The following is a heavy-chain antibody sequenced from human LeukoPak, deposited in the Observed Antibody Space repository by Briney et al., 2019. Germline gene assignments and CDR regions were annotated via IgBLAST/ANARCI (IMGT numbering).Heavy chain of an antibody. CDR2: ISGSGGST. Sequence: PGGSLRLSCAASGFTFSSYAMSWVRQAPGKGLEWVSAISGSGGSTYYADSVKGRFTISRDNSKNTLYLQMNSLRAEDTAVYYCAKGAAGFGELLLIGFDYWGQGTLVTVSS. CDR1: GFTFSSYA. J-gene: IGHJ4*02. D-gene: IGHD3-10*01. V-gene: IGHV3-23*01. CDR3: AKGAAGFGELLLIGFDY.